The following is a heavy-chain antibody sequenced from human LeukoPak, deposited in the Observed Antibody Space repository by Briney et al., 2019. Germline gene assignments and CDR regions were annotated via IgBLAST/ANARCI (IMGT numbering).Heavy chain of an antibody. V-gene: IGHV4-4*02. CDR2: INHSGST. J-gene: IGHJ2*01. CDR3: ARKQQLVFGGVYFDL. Sequence: PSETLSLTCGVSGGSISNTNWWTWLRQPPGKGLEWIGEINHSGSTNYNPSLKSRVTISVDTSKNQFSLKLSSVTAADTAVYYCARKQQLVFGGVYFDLWGRRTMVTVSS. D-gene: IGHD6-13*01. CDR1: GGSISNTNW.